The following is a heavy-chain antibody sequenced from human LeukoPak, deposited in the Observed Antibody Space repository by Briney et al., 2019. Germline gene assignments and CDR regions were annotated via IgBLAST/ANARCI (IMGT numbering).Heavy chain of an antibody. Sequence: GRSLRLSCAASGFTFSSYAMHWVRQAPGKGLEWVAVISYDGSNKYYADSVKGRLTISRDNSKNTLYLQMNSLRAEDTAVYYCARVGTITMVRGGLYNWFDPWGQGTLVTVSS. CDR2: ISYDGSNK. V-gene: IGHV3-30-3*01. J-gene: IGHJ5*02. CDR3: ARVGTITMVRGGLYNWFDP. CDR1: GFTFSSYA. D-gene: IGHD3-10*01.